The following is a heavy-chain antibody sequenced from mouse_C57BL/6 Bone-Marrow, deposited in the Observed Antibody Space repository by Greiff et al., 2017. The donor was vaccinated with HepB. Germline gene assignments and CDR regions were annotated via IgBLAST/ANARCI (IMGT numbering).Heavy chain of an antibody. Sequence: QVQLQQPGAELVMPGASVKLSCKASGYTFTSYWMHWVKQRPGQGLEWIGEIDPSDSYTNYNQKFKGKSTLTVDKSSSTAYMELRSLTSEDSAVYYCAPYYYGSSYYAMDYWGQGTSVTVSS. J-gene: IGHJ4*01. D-gene: IGHD1-1*01. V-gene: IGHV1-69*01. CDR2: IDPSDSYT. CDR1: GYTFTSYW. CDR3: APYYYGSSYYAMDY.